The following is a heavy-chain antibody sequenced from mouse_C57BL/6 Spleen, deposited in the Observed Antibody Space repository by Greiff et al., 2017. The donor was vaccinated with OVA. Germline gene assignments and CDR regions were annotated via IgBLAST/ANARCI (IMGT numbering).Heavy chain of an antibody. CDR2: INPNNGGT. Sequence: EVQLQQSGPELVKPGASVKISCKASGYTFTDYYMNWVKQSTGKSLEWIGDINPNNGGTSYNQKFKGKATLTVDKSSSTAYMELRSLTSEDSAVYECAREGDDVRYVDVWGTGTTVTVSS. D-gene: IGHD2-12*01. V-gene: IGHV1-26*01. J-gene: IGHJ1*03. CDR1: GYTFTDYY. CDR3: AREGDDVRYVDV.